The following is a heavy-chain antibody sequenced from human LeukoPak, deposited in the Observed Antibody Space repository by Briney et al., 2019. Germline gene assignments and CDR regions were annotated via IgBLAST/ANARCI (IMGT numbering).Heavy chain of an antibody. CDR3: ARVVDEYDSSGYHYFDY. CDR2: ISAYNGNT. Sequence: ASVKVSCKASGYTFTSYGISWVRQAPGQGLEWMGWISAYNGNTNYAQKLQGRVTMTTDTSTSTAYMELRSLRSDDTAVYYCARVVDEYDSSGYHYFDYWGQGTLVTVSS. V-gene: IGHV1-18*01. J-gene: IGHJ4*02. D-gene: IGHD3-22*01. CDR1: GYTFTSYG.